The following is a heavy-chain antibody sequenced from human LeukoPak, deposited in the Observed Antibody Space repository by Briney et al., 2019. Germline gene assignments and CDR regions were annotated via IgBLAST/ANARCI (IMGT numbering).Heavy chain of an antibody. V-gene: IGHV3-11*04. CDR3: ARDYDGGYMDV. Sequence: GGSLRLSCAASGFSFSDYYMSWIRQAPGKGLEWISYISSSGSNIYADSVKGRFTISRDNAKNSLYLQMNSLRAEDTAVYYCARDYDGGYMDVWGKGTMVTVSS. D-gene: IGHD3-3*01. J-gene: IGHJ6*03. CDR1: GFSFSDYY. CDR2: ISSSGSNI.